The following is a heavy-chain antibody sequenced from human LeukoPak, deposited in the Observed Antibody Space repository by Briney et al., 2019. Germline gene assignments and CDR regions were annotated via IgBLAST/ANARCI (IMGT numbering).Heavy chain of an antibody. CDR2: LQSGGTT. CDR1: GVTVSSNY. Sequence: GGSLRLSCAASGVTVSSNYMSWVRRAPGKGLEWVSVLQSGGTTHYADSVKGRFTISRDISKDTLYLQMNSLRVEDTAVYYCARDLYYGSGGYYFDYWGQGTLVTVSS. V-gene: IGHV3-66*01. J-gene: IGHJ4*02. CDR3: ARDLYYGSGGYYFDY. D-gene: IGHD3-10*01.